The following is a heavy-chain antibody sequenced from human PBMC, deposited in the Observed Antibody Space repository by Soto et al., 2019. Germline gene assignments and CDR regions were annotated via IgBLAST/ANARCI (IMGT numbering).Heavy chain of an antibody. V-gene: IGHV1-2*02. CDR1: GYTFPVSY. D-gene: IGHD1-1*01. J-gene: IGHJ6*02. CDR3: ARESAGKTLSGMEV. CDR2: INPNSGDT. Sequence: QVQLVQSGAEVKKPGASVKVSCETSGYTFPVSYTHWLRQAPGQGLEWLGWINPNSGDTNYPQKFEGRVTTTRDSSAGTAYMELRGLRSDDTAVYVCARESAGKTLSGMEVWGQGTTVTVSS.